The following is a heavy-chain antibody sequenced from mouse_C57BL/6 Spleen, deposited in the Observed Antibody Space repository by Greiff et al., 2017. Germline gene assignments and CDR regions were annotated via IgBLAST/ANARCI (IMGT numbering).Heavy chain of an antibody. CDR3: AREKYGNYHYYAMDY. D-gene: IGHD2-10*02. CDR2: IYPRSGNT. CDR1: GYTFTSYG. J-gene: IGHJ4*01. Sequence: VQGVESGAELARPGASVKLSCKASGYTFTSYGISWVKQRTGQGLEWIGEIYPRSGNTYYNEKFKGKATLTADKSSSTAYMELRSLTSEDSAVYFCAREKYGNYHYYAMDYWGQGTSVTVSS. V-gene: IGHV1-81*01.